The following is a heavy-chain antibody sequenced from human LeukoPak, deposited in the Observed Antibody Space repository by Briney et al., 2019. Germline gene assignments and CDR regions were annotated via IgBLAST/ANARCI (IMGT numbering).Heavy chain of an antibody. V-gene: IGHV1-2*02. J-gene: IGHJ3*02. CDR3: ARDVRYCSGGSCYPDAFDI. CDR2: INPNSGGT. Sequence: ASVKVSCKASGYTFTGYYMHWVRQAPGQGLEWMGWINPNSGGTNYAQKFQGRVTMTRDTSISTAYMELSRLRSDDTAVYYCARDVRYCSGGSCYPDAFDIWGQGTMVTVSS. D-gene: IGHD2-15*01. CDR1: GYTFTGYY.